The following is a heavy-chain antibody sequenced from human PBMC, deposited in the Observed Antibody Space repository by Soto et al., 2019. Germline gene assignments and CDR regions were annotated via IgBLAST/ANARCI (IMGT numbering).Heavy chain of an antibody. J-gene: IGHJ6*02. D-gene: IGHD3-22*01. CDR3: AGALDSSGYYWGYYYGMDV. V-gene: IGHV3-23*01. Sequence: GGSLRLSCAVSGFSVSDYAMSWVRQAPGKGLEWVSSISGSGDGTYYGDSVKGRFTISRDNSKNTLYLQMNSLRAEDTAVYYCAGALDSSGYYWGYYYGMDVWGQGTTVTVSS. CDR2: ISGSGDGT. CDR1: GFSVSDYA.